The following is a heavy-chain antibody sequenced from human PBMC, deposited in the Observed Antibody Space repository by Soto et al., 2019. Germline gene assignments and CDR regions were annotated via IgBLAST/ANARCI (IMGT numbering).Heavy chain of an antibody. D-gene: IGHD6-19*01. CDR2: MNPNRGST. J-gene: IGHJ4*02. Sequence: GASVKGSFRASGYAFASYDIIGVRQATGQGREGVGGMNPNRGSTGYAHELQGRVTMTRNTSRPAAYRELSSLRSVVPALDYCARYSSGWYEDYWGQGFLVRISS. V-gene: IGHV1-8*01. CDR3: ARYSSGWYEDY. CDR1: GYAFASYD.